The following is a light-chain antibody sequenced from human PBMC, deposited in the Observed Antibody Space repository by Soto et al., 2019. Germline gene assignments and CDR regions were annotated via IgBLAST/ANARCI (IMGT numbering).Light chain of an antibody. Sequence: DLQMTQSPSSLSSSVVVRFTLTFLASQSISSYLSWYKQTHGKAPKXXSYAASNLQSGVPSRFSGSGSGTEFTLTINSLQPEDFATYYCQQSSSTPITFGQGTRLEI. CDR3: QQSSSTPIT. CDR2: AAS. J-gene: IGKJ5*01. V-gene: IGKV1-39*01. CDR1: QSISSY.